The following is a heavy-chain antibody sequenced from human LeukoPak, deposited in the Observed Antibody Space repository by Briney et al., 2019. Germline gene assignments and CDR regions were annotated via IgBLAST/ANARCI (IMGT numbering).Heavy chain of an antibody. J-gene: IGHJ4*02. CDR3: ASRYCSGGNCYFAS. V-gene: IGHV3-11*01. Sequence: PGGSLRLSCAASGFTFSDYYMSWIRQAPGKGLEWVSTITARGSNIYYADSVKGRFTISRDNAKNSLYMQMNSLRAEDTAVYYCASRYCSGGNCYFASWGQGTLATVSS. CDR1: GFTFSDYY. CDR2: ITARGSNI. D-gene: IGHD2-15*01.